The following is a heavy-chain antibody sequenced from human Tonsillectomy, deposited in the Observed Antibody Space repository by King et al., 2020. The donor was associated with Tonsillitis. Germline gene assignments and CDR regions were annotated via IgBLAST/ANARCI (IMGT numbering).Heavy chain of an antibody. Sequence: VQLVESGGGVVQPGRSLRLSCAASGFSFRSFGMHWVRQAPGKGLEWLAVISFDGSNENYADSMKGRFTISRDNSKNTLYLQMNSLRPEDTAVYYCARGAQELDYWGQGTLVTVSS. CDR3: ARGAQELDY. V-gene: IGHV3-30*03. J-gene: IGHJ4*02. CDR2: ISFDGSNE. CDR1: GFSFRSFG.